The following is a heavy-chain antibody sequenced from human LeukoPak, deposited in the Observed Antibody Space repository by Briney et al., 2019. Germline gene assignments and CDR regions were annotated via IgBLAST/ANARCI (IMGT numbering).Heavy chain of an antibody. D-gene: IGHD4-17*01. J-gene: IGHJ4*02. Sequence: GASVKVSCKASGGTFSSYAISWVRQAPGQGLEWMGGIIPIFGTANYAQEFQGRVTITTDESTSTAYMELSSLRSEDTAVYYCARLPQEYGDYEWSGGSYFDYWGQGTLVTVSS. CDR1: GGTFSSYA. V-gene: IGHV1-69*05. CDR2: IIPIFGTA. CDR3: ARLPQEYGDYEWSGGSYFDY.